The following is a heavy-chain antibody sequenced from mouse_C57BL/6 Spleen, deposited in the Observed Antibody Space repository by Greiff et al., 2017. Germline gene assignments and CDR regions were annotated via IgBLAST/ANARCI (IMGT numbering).Heavy chain of an antibody. CDR2: INPGSGGT. J-gene: IGHJ3*01. CDR3: AREGGSSSFAY. V-gene: IGHV1-54*01. Sequence: VQLQESGAELVRPGTSVKVSCKASGYAFTNYLIEWVKQRPGQGLEWIGVINPGSGGTNYNEKFKGKATLTADKSSSTAYMQLSSLTSEDSAVYFCAREGGSSSFAYWGQGTLVTVSA. CDR1: GYAFTNYL. D-gene: IGHD1-1*01.